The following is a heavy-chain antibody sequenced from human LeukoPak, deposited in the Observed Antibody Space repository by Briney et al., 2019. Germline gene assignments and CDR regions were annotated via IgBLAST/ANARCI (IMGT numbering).Heavy chain of an antibody. D-gene: IGHD4-17*01. Sequence: SETLSLTCTVSGGSISSSSYYWGWIRQPPGKGLEWIGSMYYSESTYYNPSLKSRVTISVDTSKNQFSLKLSSVTAADTAVYSWARHKDMRTTLTPFDYWGQGTLVTVSS. J-gene: IGHJ4*02. V-gene: IGHV4-39*01. CDR3: ARHKDMRTTLTPFDY. CDR1: GGSISSSSYY. CDR2: MYYSEST.